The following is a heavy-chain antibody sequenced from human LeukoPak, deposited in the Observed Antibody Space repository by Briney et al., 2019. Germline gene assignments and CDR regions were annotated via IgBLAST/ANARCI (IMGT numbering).Heavy chain of an antibody. CDR2: ISWNSGSI. CDR3: AKGNRETYSSSWSCDY. J-gene: IGHJ4*02. CDR1: GFTFDDYA. V-gene: IGHV3-9*01. D-gene: IGHD6-13*01. Sequence: AGRSLRLSCAASGFTFDDYAMHWVRQAPGKGLEWVSGISWNSGSIGYADSVKGRFTISRDNAKNSLYLQMNSLRAEDTALYYCAKGNRETYSSSWSCDYWGQGTLVTVSS.